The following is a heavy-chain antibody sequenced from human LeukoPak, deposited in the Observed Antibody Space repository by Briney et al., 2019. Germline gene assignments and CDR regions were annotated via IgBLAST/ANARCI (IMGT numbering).Heavy chain of an antibody. Sequence: KPSETLSLTCTVSGGSISSCYWSWIRQPPGKGLEWIGYFYYSGSTNYNPSLKSRVTISVDTSKNQFSLKLSSVTAADTAVYYCALPGYQTPLRYWGQGTLVTVSS. CDR3: ALPGYQTPLRY. CDR1: GGSISSCY. CDR2: FYYSGST. V-gene: IGHV4-59*12. D-gene: IGHD2-2*01. J-gene: IGHJ4*02.